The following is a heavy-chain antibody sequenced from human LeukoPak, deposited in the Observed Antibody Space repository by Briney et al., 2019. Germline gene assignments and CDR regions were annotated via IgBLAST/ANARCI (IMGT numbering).Heavy chain of an antibody. CDR3: ARVGYCSSTSCSRYYYYMDV. D-gene: IGHD2-2*03. J-gene: IGHJ6*03. Sequence: GGSLRLSCAASGFTFDDYGMSWVRHAPGKWLEWVSGINWNGGSTGYADSVKGRFTISRDNAKNSLYLQMNSLRAEDTALYYCARVGYCSSTSCSRYYYYMDVWGKGTTVTVSS. V-gene: IGHV3-20*04. CDR1: GFTFDDYG. CDR2: INWNGGST.